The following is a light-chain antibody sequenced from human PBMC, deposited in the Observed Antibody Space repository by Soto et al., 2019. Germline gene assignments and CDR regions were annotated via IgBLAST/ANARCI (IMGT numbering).Light chain of an antibody. V-gene: IGLV1-51*02. CDR1: SSNIGNNY. CDR3: GTWDSSLSADNYF. J-gene: IGLJ1*01. Sequence: QSALTQPPSVSAAPGQKVTISCSGSSSNIGNNYVSWYQQLPGTAPKLLIYENNKRPSGIPDRFSGSKSGTSATLGITGLQTGDEADYYCGTWDSSLSADNYFFGTGTKVTVL. CDR2: ENN.